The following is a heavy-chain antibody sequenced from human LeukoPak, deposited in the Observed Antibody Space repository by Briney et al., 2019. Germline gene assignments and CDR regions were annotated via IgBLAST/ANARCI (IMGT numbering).Heavy chain of an antibody. V-gene: IGHV3-30*18. CDR2: ISYDGSNK. D-gene: IGHD6-19*01. J-gene: IGHJ4*02. Sequence: GRSLRLSCAASGFTFSSYGMHWVRQAPGKGLEWVAVISYDGSNKYYADSVKGRFTISRDNSKNTLYLQMNSLRAEDTAVYYCAKESVAGSHFDYWGQGTLVTVSS. CDR1: GFTFSSYG. CDR3: AKESVAGSHFDY.